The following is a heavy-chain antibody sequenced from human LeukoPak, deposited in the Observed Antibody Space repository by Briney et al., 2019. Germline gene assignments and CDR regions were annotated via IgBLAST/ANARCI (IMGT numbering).Heavy chain of an antibody. V-gene: IGHV1-18*04. CDR2: LSAYNGNT. Sequence: ASVKVSCKASGYSFTSYAINWVRQAPGQGPEWVGWLSAYNGNTDYAQKVQGRVTMTTDASTSTAHMELVSLTSDDTAVYYCARDPLRSTWSTYNNAMDVWGQGTTVTVS. CDR3: ARDPLRSTWSTYNNAMDV. D-gene: IGHD6-13*01. CDR1: GYSFTSYA. J-gene: IGHJ6*02.